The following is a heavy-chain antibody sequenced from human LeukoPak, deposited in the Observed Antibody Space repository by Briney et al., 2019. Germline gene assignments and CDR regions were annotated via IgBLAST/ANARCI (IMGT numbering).Heavy chain of an antibody. D-gene: IGHD1-1*01. Sequence: PGGSLRLSCAASGFTFSSYWMAWVRQAPGKGLEWVANINQDGNEKCYVDSVKGRFIISRDNAQNSLYLQMNSLRAEDTAVYYCAGELATGTGAYNFWGQGTLVTVSS. J-gene: IGHJ4*02. V-gene: IGHV3-7*01. CDR3: AGELATGTGAYNF. CDR2: INQDGNEK. CDR1: GFTFSSYW.